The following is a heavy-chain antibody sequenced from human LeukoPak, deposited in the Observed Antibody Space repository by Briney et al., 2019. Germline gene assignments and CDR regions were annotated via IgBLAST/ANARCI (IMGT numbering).Heavy chain of an antibody. J-gene: IGHJ4*02. CDR2: IWYDGSNK. Sequence: QPGRSLRLSCAASGFTFSSYGMHWVRQAPGKGLEWVAVIWYDGSNKYYADSVKGRFTISRDNSKNTLYLQMNSLRAEDTAVYYCASTFYGDSPPYWGQGTLVTVSS. CDR1: GFTFSSYG. CDR3: ASTFYGDSPPY. V-gene: IGHV3-33*01. D-gene: IGHD4-17*01.